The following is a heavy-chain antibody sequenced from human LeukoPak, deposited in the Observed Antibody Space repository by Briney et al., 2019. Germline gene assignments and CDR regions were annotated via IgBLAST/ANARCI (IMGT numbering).Heavy chain of an antibody. Sequence: PGGSLRLSCAASGFTFSSHWMHWVRQAPGKGLVWVSRINSDGSRTTYADSVKGRFTISRDNAKNTLYLQMNSLRAEDTAVYYCARRHLPVGGTDRDDYWGQGTLFTVSS. CDR3: ARRHLPVGGTDRDDY. CDR2: INSDGSRT. V-gene: IGHV3-74*01. CDR1: GFTFSSHW. J-gene: IGHJ4*02. D-gene: IGHD1-26*01.